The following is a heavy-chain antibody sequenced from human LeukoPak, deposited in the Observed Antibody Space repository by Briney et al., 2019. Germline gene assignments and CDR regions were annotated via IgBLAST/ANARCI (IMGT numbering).Heavy chain of an antibody. CDR3: ARAGYSSGWYAYY. CDR2: ISYDGSNK. J-gene: IGHJ4*02. Sequence: GGSLRLSCAASGFTFSSYAMHWVRQAPGKGLEWVAVISYDGSNKYYADSVKGRFTISRDNSKNTLYLQMNSLRAEDTAVYYCARAGYSSGWYAYYWGQGTLVTVSS. V-gene: IGHV3-30*04. CDR1: GFTFSSYA. D-gene: IGHD6-19*01.